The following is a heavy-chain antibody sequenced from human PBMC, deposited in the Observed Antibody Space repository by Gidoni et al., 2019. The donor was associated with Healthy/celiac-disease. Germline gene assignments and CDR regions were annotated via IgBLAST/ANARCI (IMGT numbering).Heavy chain of an antibody. D-gene: IGHD3-22*01. CDR3: ARQTYYYDSSGPVDY. J-gene: IGHJ4*02. Sequence: QVQLQESGPGLVMPSEPLSLTCPVPGGSISSYYWSWIRQPPGKGLEWIGYIYYSGSTNYNPSLKSRVTISVDTSKNQFSLKLSSVTAADTAVYYCARQTYYYDSSGPVDYWGQGTLVTVSS. CDR2: IYYSGST. V-gene: IGHV4-59*01. CDR1: GGSISSYY.